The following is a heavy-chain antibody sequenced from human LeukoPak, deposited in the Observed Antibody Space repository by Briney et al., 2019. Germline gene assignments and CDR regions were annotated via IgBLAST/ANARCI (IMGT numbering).Heavy chain of an antibody. V-gene: IGHV4-4*02. J-gene: IGHJ4*02. CDR3: AGLVGRYSSGLYYYYFDY. CDR2: MYLSGTT. D-gene: IGHD3-22*01. CDR1: GDSINSLDL. Sequence: PSGTLSLTCTVSGDSINSLDLWSWVRQPPGKRLEWIGEMYLSGTTHSNPSVKSRVTISIDKSKNQFFLNLSSVTAADTAVYYCAGLVGRYSSGLYYYYFDYWGQGTLVTVSS.